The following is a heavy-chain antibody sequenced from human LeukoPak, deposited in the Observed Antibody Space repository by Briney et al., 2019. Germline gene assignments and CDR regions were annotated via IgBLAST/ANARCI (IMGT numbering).Heavy chain of an antibody. V-gene: IGHV4-4*07. D-gene: IGHD2-15*01. J-gene: IGHJ5*02. CDR1: GGSISSYY. CDR3: ARRSGGSGYNWFDP. CDR2: IYTSGNT. Sequence: SETLSLTCTVSGGSISSYYWSWIRQPAGKGLEWIGRIYTSGNTNYNPSLKSRVTMSVDTSKNQFSLKLSSVTAADTAVYYCARRSGGSGYNWFDPWGQGTLVTVSS.